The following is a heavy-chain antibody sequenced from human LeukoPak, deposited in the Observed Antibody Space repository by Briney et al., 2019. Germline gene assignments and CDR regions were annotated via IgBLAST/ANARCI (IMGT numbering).Heavy chain of an antibody. V-gene: IGHV3-53*04. D-gene: IGHD3-10*01. CDR3: ARIGSFTYANAFDS. Sequence: QPGGSLRLSCAASGFTVSSNYMSWVRQAPGRGLEWVSVIYSGGSTYYADSVKGRFTISRHNSKNTLYLQMNSLRAEDTAVYYCARIGSFTYANAFDSWGQGTMVTVSS. CDR1: GFTVSSNY. CDR2: IYSGGST. J-gene: IGHJ3*02.